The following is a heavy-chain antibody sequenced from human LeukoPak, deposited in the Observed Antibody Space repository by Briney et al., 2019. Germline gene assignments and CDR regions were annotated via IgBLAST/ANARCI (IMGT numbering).Heavy chain of an antibody. V-gene: IGHV3-11*01. CDR1: GFTFSDYY. CDR2: ISSSGSTI. Sequence: PGGSLRLSCAASGFTFSDYYMSWIRQAPGKGLEWVSYISSSGSTIYYADSVKGRFTISRDNAKNSLYLQMNSLRAEDTAVYYCARDSRAVSVAFDIWGQGTMVTVSS. CDR3: ARDSRAVSVAFDI. J-gene: IGHJ3*02. D-gene: IGHD2/OR15-2a*01.